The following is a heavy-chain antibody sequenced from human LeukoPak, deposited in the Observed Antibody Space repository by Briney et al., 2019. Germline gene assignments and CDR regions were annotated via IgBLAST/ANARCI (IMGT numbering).Heavy chain of an antibody. CDR3: ARGGGYASPIGY. J-gene: IGHJ4*02. D-gene: IGHD5-12*01. CDR2: IYHSGST. Sequence: SETLSLTCTLSGGSISTYYWSWIRQPPGKGLEWIGCIYHSGSTNYNPSLKSRVTISVDTSKNQFSLKLSSVTAADTAVYYCARGGGYASPIGYWGQGALVTISS. V-gene: IGHV4-59*01. CDR1: GGSISTYY.